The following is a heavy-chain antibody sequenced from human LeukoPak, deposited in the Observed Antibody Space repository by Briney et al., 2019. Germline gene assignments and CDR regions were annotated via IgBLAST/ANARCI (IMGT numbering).Heavy chain of an antibody. V-gene: IGHV3-21*01. CDR1: GFTFSGYS. CDR2: IDSSSSHI. CDR3: ARAQKLIGEFDY. J-gene: IGHJ4*02. Sequence: GGSLRLSCAASGFTFSGYSMNWVRQAPGKGLEWVPSIDSSSSHIYYADSLKGRFTISRDNAKNSLYLQMNSLRAEDTAVYYCARAQKLIGEFDYWGQGTLVTVSS. D-gene: IGHD3-10*01.